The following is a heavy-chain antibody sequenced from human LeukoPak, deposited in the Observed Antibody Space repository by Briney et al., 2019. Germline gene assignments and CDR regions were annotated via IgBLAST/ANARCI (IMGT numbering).Heavy chain of an antibody. D-gene: IGHD1-26*01. CDR3: ARGGELLDWFDP. J-gene: IGHJ5*02. V-gene: IGHV4-59*01. Sequence: PSETLSLTCTVSGGSLSSYYWSWIRQPPGKGLEWIGYIYYSGSTNYNPSLKSRVTISVDTSKNQFSLKLSSVTAADTAVYYCARGGELLDWFDPWGQGTLVTVSS. CDR2: IYYSGST. CDR1: GGSLSSYY.